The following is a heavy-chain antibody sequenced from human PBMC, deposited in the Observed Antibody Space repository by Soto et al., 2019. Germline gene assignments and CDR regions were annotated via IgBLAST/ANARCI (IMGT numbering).Heavy chain of an antibody. V-gene: IGHV5-51*01. CDR1: GYSFTSYW. D-gene: IGHD3-22*01. CDR3: ASSQYYYDSSGYYYVGAFDI. Sequence: PGESLKISCKGSGYSFTSYWIGWVRQMPGKGLEWMGIIYPGDSDTRYSPSFQGQVTISADKSIGTAYLQWSSLKASDTAMYYCASSQYYYDSSGYYYVGAFDIWGQGTMVTVSS. J-gene: IGHJ3*02. CDR2: IYPGDSDT.